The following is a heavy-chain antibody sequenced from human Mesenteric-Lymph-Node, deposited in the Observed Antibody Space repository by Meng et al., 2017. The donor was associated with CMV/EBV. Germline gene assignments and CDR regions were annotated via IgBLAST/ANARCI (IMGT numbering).Heavy chain of an antibody. V-gene: IGHV3-23*01. CDR3: TRDAADSRSPAWFDP. Sequence: GGSLRLSCAASGFTFSSYAMSWVRQAPGKGPECVSAIGGSNGSAFYADSVKGRFTISRDNAKNTVYLQMNSLRAEDTAVYYCTRDAADSRSPAWFDPWGQGTLVTVSS. D-gene: IGHD2/OR15-2a*01. J-gene: IGHJ5*02. CDR1: GFTFSSYA. CDR2: IGGSNGSA.